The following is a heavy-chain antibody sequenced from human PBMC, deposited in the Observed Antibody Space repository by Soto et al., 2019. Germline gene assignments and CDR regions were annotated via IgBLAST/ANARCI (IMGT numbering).Heavy chain of an antibody. CDR2: IYYSGSS. J-gene: IGHJ4*02. CDR3: VRGGARWPGYFDS. D-gene: IGHD2-15*01. V-gene: IGHV4-30-4*08. CDR1: GGSISGDYY. Sequence: SETLSLTCSVSGGSISGDYYWSWIRQSPEKGLEWIGYIYYSGSSYSNPALQSRLSMSLDTSKNQFSLKLRSVTAADTAVYYCVRGGARWPGYFDSWGQGALVTVS.